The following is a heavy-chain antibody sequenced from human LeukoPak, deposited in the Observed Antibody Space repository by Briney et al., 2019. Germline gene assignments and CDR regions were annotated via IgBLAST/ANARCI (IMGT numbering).Heavy chain of an antibody. V-gene: IGHV3-7*01. CDR1: GFTFSSYW. J-gene: IGHJ4*02. CDR2: IKQDGSEK. Sequence: GGSLRLSCVASGFTFSSYWMSWVRQAPGKGLEWVANIKQDGSEKYYVDSVKGRFTISRDNAKNSLYLQMNSLRAEDTAVYYCARGWGDRGPTNWGQGTLVTVSS. CDR3: ARGWGDRGPTN. D-gene: IGHD3-16*01.